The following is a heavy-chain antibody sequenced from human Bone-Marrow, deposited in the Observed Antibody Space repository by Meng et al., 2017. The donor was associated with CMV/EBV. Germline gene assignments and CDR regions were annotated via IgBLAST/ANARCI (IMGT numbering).Heavy chain of an antibody. V-gene: IGHV1-18*04. CDR2: ISAYNGNT. J-gene: IGHJ5*02. Sequence: ASVKVSCKASGYTFTSYYMHWVRQAPGQGLEWMGWISAYNGNTNYAQKLQGRVTMTTDTSTSTAYMELRRLRSDDTAVYYCARDGGSNFWSGYSFWFDPWGQGTLVTVSS. CDR3: ARDGGSNFWSGYSFWFDP. D-gene: IGHD3-3*01. CDR1: GYTFTSYY.